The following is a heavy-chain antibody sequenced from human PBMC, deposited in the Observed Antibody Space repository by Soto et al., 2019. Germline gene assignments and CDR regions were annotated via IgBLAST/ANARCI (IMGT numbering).Heavy chain of an antibody. V-gene: IGHV3-23*01. Sequence: GGSLRLSCAASGFTFSSYAMSWVRQAPGKGLEWVSAISGSGGSTYYADSVKGRFTISRDNSKNTLYLQMNSLRAEDTAVYYCAKERVWIAAAGSSKQNLWGQGTLVTVSS. CDR1: GFTFSSYA. CDR2: ISGSGGST. J-gene: IGHJ5*02. CDR3: AKERVWIAAAGSSKQNL. D-gene: IGHD6-13*01.